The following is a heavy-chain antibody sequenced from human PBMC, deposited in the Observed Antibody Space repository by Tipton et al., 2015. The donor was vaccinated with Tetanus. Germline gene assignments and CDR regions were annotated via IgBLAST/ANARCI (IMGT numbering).Heavy chain of an antibody. CDR2: ISDRGST. V-gene: IGHV4-59*07. J-gene: IGHJ3*02. CDR1: DASISNDY. D-gene: IGHD3-10*01. Sequence: TLSLTCTVSDASISNDYWAWIRQAPGMGLEWIGYISDRGSTDYNPSLKSRVTMSLDTSKKQFSLKMSSVTAADTAVYYCARWGDASGSTNLYAFDIWGQGTMVSVSS. CDR3: ARWGDASGSTNLYAFDI.